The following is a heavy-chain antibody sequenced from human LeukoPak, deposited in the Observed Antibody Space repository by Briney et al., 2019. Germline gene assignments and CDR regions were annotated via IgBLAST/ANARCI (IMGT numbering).Heavy chain of an antibody. CDR3: ARDYDYVWGSYRSLDY. CDR2: IYTSGST. Sequence: PSETLSLTCTVSGGSISSYYWSWIRQPAGKGLEWIGRIYTSGSTNYNPSLKSRVTMSVDTSTSTVYMELSSLRSEDTAVYYCARDYDYVWGSYRSLDYWGQGTLVTVSS. J-gene: IGHJ4*02. D-gene: IGHD3-16*02. CDR1: GGSISSYY. V-gene: IGHV4-4*07.